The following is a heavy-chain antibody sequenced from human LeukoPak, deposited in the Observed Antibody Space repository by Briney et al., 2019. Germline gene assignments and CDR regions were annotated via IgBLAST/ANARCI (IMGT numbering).Heavy chain of an antibody. CDR2: MNPNSGNT. CDR1: GYTFTSYD. CDR3: ARDRAAYYHGPGTNYYYGMDV. D-gene: IGHD3-10*01. J-gene: IGHJ6*02. V-gene: IGHV1-8*01. Sequence: ASVKVSCKASGYTFTSYDINWVRQATGQGLGWMGWMNPNSGNTGYAQKFQGRVTMTRNTSISTAYMELSSLRSEDTAVYYCARDRAAYYHGPGTNYYYGMDVWGQGTTVTVSS.